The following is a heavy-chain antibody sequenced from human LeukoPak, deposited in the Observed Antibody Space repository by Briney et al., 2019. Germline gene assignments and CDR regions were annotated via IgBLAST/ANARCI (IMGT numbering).Heavy chain of an antibody. Sequence: GGSLRLSCAASGFTFSDYYMSWIRQAPGKGLEWVSYINNSGITIYYADSVKGRFTISRDNAKNSLYLQMNSLRPEDTAVYYCATRVFCGGDCYSSHGMDVWGPGTTVTVSS. CDR2: INNSGITI. CDR3: ATRVFCGGDCYSSHGMDV. CDR1: GFTFSDYY. D-gene: IGHD2-21*02. V-gene: IGHV3-11*01. J-gene: IGHJ6*02.